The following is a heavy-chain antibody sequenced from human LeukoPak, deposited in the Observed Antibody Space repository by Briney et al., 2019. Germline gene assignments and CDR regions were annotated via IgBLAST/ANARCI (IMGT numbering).Heavy chain of an antibody. D-gene: IGHD3-10*01. CDR1: GFTFSSYN. CDR3: ARDRGVRGGAVNWFDP. CDR2: ITSDSRYM. Sequence: GGSLRLSCAASGFTFSSYNMNWVRQAPGKGLEWVSSITSDSRYMYYADSVKGRFTISRDNAKNSLYLQMNSLRAEDTAVYYCARDRGVRGGAVNWFDPWGQGTLVTVSS. V-gene: IGHV3-21*01. J-gene: IGHJ5*02.